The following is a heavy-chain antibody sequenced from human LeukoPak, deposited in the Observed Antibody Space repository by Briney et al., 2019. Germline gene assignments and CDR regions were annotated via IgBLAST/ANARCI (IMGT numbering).Heavy chain of an antibody. V-gene: IGHV3-30*09. D-gene: IGHD2-15*01. CDR2: IPADGNEK. CDR3: VKSQSGSCSGGSCSCDY. Sequence: GGSLRLSCATSGFTFNRYSMQWVRQAPGKGLEWVAAIPADGNEKNYADSVKGRFAISKDNSKNTLYLQMNSLRAEDTAVYYCVKSQSGSCSGGSCSCDYWGQGTLVTVSS. CDR1: GFTFNRYS. J-gene: IGHJ4*02.